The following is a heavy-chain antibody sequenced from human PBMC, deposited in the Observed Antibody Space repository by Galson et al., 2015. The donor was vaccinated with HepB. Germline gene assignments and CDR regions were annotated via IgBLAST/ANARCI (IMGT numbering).Heavy chain of an antibody. CDR2: IIPIFGTA. CDR1: GGTFSSYA. D-gene: IGHD3-3*01. J-gene: IGHJ6*03. V-gene: IGHV1-69*13. Sequence: SVKVSCKASGGTFSSYAISWVRQAPGQGLEWMGGIIPIFGTASYAQKFQGRVTITADESTSTAYMELSSLRSEDTAVYYCARGPLKDPSGWSGPRAPDYYYYMDVWGKGTTVTVSS. CDR3: ARGPLKDPSGWSGPRAPDYYYYMDV.